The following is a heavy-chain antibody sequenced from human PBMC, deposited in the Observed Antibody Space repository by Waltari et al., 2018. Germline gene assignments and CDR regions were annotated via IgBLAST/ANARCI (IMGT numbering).Heavy chain of an antibody. V-gene: IGHV4-34*01. D-gene: IGHD6-13*01. CDR2: INHSGST. CDR1: GGSFSGYY. J-gene: IGHJ6*02. Sequence: QVQLQQWGAGLLKPSETLSLTCAVYGGSFSGYYWSWIRQPPGKGLEWIGEINHSGSTNYNPSLKSRVTISVDTSKNQFSLKLSSVTAADTAVYYCARGLSPQLALYGMDVWGQGTTVTVSS. CDR3: ARGLSPQLALYGMDV.